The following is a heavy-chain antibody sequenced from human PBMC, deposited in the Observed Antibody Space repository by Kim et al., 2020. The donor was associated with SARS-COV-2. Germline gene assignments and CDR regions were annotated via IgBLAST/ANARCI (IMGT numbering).Heavy chain of an antibody. V-gene: IGHV4-59*01. CDR1: GGSISSYY. CDR3: ARDGGEQQLDY. D-gene: IGHD6-13*01. CDR2: IYYSGRT. Sequence: SETLSLTCTVSGGSISSYYWSWIRQPPGKGLEWIGYIYYSGRTNYNPSLKSRVTISVDTSKNQFSLKLSSVTAADTAVYYCARDGGEQQLDYWGQGTLVTVCS. J-gene: IGHJ4*02.